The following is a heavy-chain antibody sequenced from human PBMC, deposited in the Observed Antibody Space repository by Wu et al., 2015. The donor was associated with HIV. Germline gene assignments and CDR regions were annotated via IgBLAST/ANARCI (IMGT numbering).Heavy chain of an antibody. CDR1: GGTFSSYA. D-gene: IGHD3-22*01. V-gene: IGHV1-69*05. J-gene: IGHJ6*02. Sequence: QVQLVQSGAEVKKPGSSVKVSCKASGGTFSSYAISWVRQAPGQGLEWMGGIIPIFGTANYAQKFQGRITITTDESTSTAYMELSSLRSEDTAVYYCARDPPGYYDSSGHYGMDVWGQGTTVTVSS. CDR3: ARDPPGYYDSSGHYGMDV. CDR2: IIPIFGTA.